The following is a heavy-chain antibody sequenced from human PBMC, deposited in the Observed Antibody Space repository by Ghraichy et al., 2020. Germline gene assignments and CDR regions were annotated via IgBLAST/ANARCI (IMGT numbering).Heavy chain of an antibody. V-gene: IGHV1-2*04. D-gene: IGHD2-15*01. CDR3: ARGYCSGGSCHLPAEYFQH. CDR2: INPNSGGT. Sequence: ASVKVSCKASGYTFTGYYMHWVRQAPGQGLEWMGWINPNSGGTNYAQMFQGWVTMTRDTSISTAYMELSRLRSDDTAVYYCARGYCSGGSCHLPAEYFQHWGQGTLVTVSS. CDR1: GYTFTGYY. J-gene: IGHJ1*01.